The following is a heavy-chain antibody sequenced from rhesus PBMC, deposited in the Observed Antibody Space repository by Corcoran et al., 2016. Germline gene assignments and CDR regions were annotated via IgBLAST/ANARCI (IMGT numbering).Heavy chain of an antibody. V-gene: IGHV3S5*01. CDR3: GKGYNFWTATTNFDF. J-gene: IGHJ4*01. CDR1: GFTFSSYG. Sequence: EVQLVETGGGLVQPGGSLKLSCVASGFTFSSYGMSWVRQAPGIELEWVSAINSEGGATYYDKSGKGRFTSSRDNSKNTHSLQMNSLRAEDTAVYYCGKGYNFWTATTNFDFWGQGVLVTVSS. CDR2: INSEGGAT. D-gene: IGHD3-3*01.